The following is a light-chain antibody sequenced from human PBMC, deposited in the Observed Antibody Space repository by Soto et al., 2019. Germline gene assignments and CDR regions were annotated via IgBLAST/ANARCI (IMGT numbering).Light chain of an antibody. V-gene: IGLV2-8*01. Sequence: QSALTQPRSVSGSPGQSVTISCNGTSSDIGGYGYVSWYQQHPGKVPKLMIYEVSKRPSGVPDRFSGSKSGNTASLTVSGLQAEDEADYYCSSYAGSNIDYVFGTGTKLTVL. J-gene: IGLJ1*01. CDR1: SSDIGGYGY. CDR2: EVS. CDR3: SSYAGSNIDYV.